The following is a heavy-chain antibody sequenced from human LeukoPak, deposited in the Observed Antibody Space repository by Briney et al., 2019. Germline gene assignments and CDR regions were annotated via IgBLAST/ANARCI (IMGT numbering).Heavy chain of an antibody. CDR3: AKFGIRGCSSSTRCYTSFFYYGMDA. J-gene: IGHJ6*02. V-gene: IGHV5-51*01. CDR1: GYRLQDYW. CDR2: IFPQDSDA. Sequence: WGALETSRKGFGYRLQDYWISRVPQMPGEGPGVMGRIFPQDSDARYSPAFEGQVNISVNKSISTAYVQWGSLRVSDTAIYYCAKFGIRGCSSSTRCYTSFFYYGMDAWGQGTTVTVSS. D-gene: IGHD2-2*02.